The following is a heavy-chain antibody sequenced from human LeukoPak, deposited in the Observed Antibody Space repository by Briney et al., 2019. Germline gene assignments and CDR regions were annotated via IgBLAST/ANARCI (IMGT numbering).Heavy chain of an antibody. D-gene: IGHD3-3*01. J-gene: IGHJ3*02. Sequence: GGSLRLSCAASGFTFSSYSMNWVRQAPGKGLEWVSYISGSSTIYYADSVKGRFTISRDNAKNSLYLQMNSLRAEDTAVYYCARDGDSDYDFWSGLPGDAFDIWGQGTMVTVSS. CDR1: GFTFSSYS. CDR2: ISGSSTI. V-gene: IGHV3-48*01. CDR3: ARDGDSDYDFWSGLPGDAFDI.